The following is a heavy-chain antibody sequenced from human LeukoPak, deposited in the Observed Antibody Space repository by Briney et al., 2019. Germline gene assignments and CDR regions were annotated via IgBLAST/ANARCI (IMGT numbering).Heavy chain of an antibody. CDR2: IYYSGST. CDR1: GGSISSYY. J-gene: IGHJ5*02. Sequence: ESSGTLSLTCTVSGGSISSYYWSWIRQPPGKGLEWIGYIYYSGSTNYNPSLKSRVTISVDTSKNQFSLKLSSVTAADTAVYYCARGIAAAYTPGPVKYNWFDPWGQGTLVTVSS. V-gene: IGHV4-59*01. CDR3: ARGIAAAYTPGPVKYNWFDP. D-gene: IGHD6-13*01.